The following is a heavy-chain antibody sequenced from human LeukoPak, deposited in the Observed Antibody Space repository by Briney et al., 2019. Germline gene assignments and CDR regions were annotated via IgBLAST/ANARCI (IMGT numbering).Heavy chain of an antibody. Sequence: ASVKVSCKASGYTFTGYYMHWVRQAPGQGLEWMGWINPNSGGTNYAQKFQGRVTMTRDTSISTAYMELSRLRSDDTAVYYCAKAFVGFLEWSPATYYFDYWGQGTLVTVSS. CDR1: GYTFTGYY. CDR2: INPNSGGT. J-gene: IGHJ4*02. CDR3: AKAFVGFLEWSPATYYFDY. V-gene: IGHV1-2*02. D-gene: IGHD3-3*01.